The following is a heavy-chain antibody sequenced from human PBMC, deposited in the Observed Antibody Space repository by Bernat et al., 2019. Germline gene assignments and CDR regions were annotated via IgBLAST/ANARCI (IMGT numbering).Heavy chain of an antibody. CDR3: TRYPRYYYDSSGYSPPFDY. Sequence: EVQLVESGGGLVKPGRSLRLSCTASGFTFGDYAMSWFRQAPGKGLAWVGFIRSKAYGGTTEYAASVKGRFTISRDDSKSIAYLQMNSLKTEDTAVYYCTRYPRYYYDSSGYSPPFDYWGQGTLVTVSS. CDR2: IRSKAYGGTT. D-gene: IGHD3-22*01. J-gene: IGHJ4*02. CDR1: GFTFGDYA. V-gene: IGHV3-49*05.